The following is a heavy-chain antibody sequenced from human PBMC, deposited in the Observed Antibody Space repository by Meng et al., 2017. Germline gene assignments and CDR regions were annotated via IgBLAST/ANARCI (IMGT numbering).Heavy chain of an antibody. CDR3: ARGYCSGGSCYSNWFDP. Sequence: QGHVQAWAPGLLKPSDTLSLLCVVYGGSFSCYYWSWIRQPPGKGLEWIGEINHSGSTNYNPSLKSRVTISVDTSKNQFSLKLSSVTAADTAVYYCARGYCSGGSCYSNWFDPWGQGTLVTVSS. V-gene: IGHV4-34*01. CDR1: GGSFSCYY. J-gene: IGHJ5*02. CDR2: INHSGST. D-gene: IGHD2-15*01.